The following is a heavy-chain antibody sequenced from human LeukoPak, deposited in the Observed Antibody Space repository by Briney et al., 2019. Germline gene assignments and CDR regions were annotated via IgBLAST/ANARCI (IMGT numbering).Heavy chain of an antibody. D-gene: IGHD2-2*01. CDR2: ISSSSYI. CDR3: ATYSSSNGREFQC. Sequence: GGSLRLSCAASGFTFSSYSMNWVRQAPGKGLEWVSSISSSSYIYYADSVKGRFTISRDNVKNSLYLQMNSLRAEDTAVYYCATYSSSNGREFQCWGQGTLVTVSS. J-gene: IGHJ1*01. V-gene: IGHV3-21*01. CDR1: GFTFSSYS.